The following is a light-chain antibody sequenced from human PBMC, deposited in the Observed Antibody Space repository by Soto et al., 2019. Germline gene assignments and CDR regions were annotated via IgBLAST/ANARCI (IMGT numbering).Light chain of an antibody. Sequence: DIQMTQSPSSLSASVGDRVTITCRASQSIRSYLNWYHQKPGKTPQLLIYGASNLQSGAPSRFTGSGSGTHFTLTISSLQPEDFATYYCQQSYTTPYTSGQGTKLEIK. CDR1: QSIRSY. CDR3: QQSYTTPYT. CDR2: GAS. J-gene: IGKJ2*01. V-gene: IGKV1-39*01.